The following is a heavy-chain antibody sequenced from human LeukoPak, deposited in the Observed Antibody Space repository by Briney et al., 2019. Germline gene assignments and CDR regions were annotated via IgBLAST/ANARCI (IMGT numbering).Heavy chain of an antibody. D-gene: IGHD2-15*01. CDR3: ARGGSPYNWFEP. CDR2: IYTSGST. V-gene: IGHV4-61*02. CDR1: GGSISSGSYY. J-gene: IGHJ5*02. Sequence: SETLSLTCTVSGGSISSGSYYWSWIRQPAGKGLEWIGRIYTSGSTNYNPSLKSRVTISVDTSKNQFSLKLSSVTAADTAVYYCARGGSPYNWFEPWGQGTMVTVSS.